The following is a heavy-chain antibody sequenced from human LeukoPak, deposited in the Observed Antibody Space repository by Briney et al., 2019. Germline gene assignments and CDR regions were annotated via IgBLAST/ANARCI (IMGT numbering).Heavy chain of an antibody. V-gene: IGHV4-34*01. J-gene: IGHJ4*02. CDR2: INHSGST. CDR3: ARGEEYYDILTGAGDLGLCRH. Sequence: SETLSLTCAVYGGSFSGYYWSWIRQPPGKGLEWIGEINHSGSTNYNPSLKSRVTISVDTSKNQFSLKLSSVTAADTAVYYCARGEEYYDILTGAGDLGLCRHWGQGTLVTVSS. D-gene: IGHD3-9*01. CDR1: GGSFSGYY.